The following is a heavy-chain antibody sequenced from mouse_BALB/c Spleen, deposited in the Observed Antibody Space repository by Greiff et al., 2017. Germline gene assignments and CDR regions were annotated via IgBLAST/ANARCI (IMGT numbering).Heavy chain of an antibody. CDR2: ISSGSSTI. D-gene: IGHD4-1*02. V-gene: IGHV5-17*02. CDR3: ASLQLGRSY. Sequence: EVKLMESGGGLVQPGGSRKLSCAASGFTFSSFGMHWVRQAPEKGLEWVAYISSGSSTIYYADTVKGRFTISRDNPKNTLFLQMTSLRSEDTAMYYCASLQLGRSYWGQGTLVTVSA. CDR1: GFTFSSFG. J-gene: IGHJ3*01.